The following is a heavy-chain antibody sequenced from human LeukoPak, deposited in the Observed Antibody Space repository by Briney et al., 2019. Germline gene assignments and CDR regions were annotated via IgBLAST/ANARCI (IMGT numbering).Heavy chain of an antibody. V-gene: IGHV1-69*06. D-gene: IGHD3-9*01. CDR2: IIPIFGTA. J-gene: IGHJ5*02. CDR3: ARALKYYDILTGSNWFDP. CDR1: GGTFSGYA. Sequence: GASVKVSCKASGGTFSGYAISWVRQAPGQGLEWMGGIIPIFGTANYAQKFQGRVTITADKSTSTAYMELSSLRSEDTAVYYCARALKYYDILTGSNWFDPWGQGTLVTVSS.